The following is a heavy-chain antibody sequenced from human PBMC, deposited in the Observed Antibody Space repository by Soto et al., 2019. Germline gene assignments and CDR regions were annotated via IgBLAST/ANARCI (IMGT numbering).Heavy chain of an antibody. CDR2: ISGSGRST. V-gene: IGHV3-23*01. Sequence: PGGSLRLSCAASGFTFSSYAMSWVRQAPGKGLEWVSGISGSGRSTYYADSVKGRFTISRDTSKNTLYLQMNSLRAEDTAVYYCAKDQYCSRASCYAQVKHGGQGALVTVSS. J-gene: IGHJ1*01. CDR3: AKDQYCSRASCYAQVKH. CDR1: GFTFSSYA. D-gene: IGHD2-2*01.